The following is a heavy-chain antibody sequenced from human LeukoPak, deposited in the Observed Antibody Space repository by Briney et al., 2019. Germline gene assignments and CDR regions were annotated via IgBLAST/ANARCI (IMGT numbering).Heavy chain of an antibody. D-gene: IGHD3-10*01. J-gene: IGHJ5*02. V-gene: IGHV1-2*02. CDR1: GYTFTGYY. Sequence: SVKVSCKASGYTFTGYYMHWVRQAPGEGLEWMGWINPNSGGTNYAQKFQGRVTMTRDTSISTAYMELSRLRSDDTAVYYCARDWGFGDLYNWFDPWGQGTLVNVSS. CDR2: INPNSGGT. CDR3: ARDWGFGDLYNWFDP.